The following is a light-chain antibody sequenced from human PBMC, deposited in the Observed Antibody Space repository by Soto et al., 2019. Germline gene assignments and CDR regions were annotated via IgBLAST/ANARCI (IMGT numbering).Light chain of an antibody. Sequence: DIQMTQSPSTLSASVGNRVTITCRASQSISGWLAWYQQKPGKAPKLLIYKASSLESGVPSTFSGSGSGTEFTLTISSLQPDDFATYYCQQYNSYSWTFDQGTKVEI. J-gene: IGKJ1*01. CDR1: QSISGW. CDR2: KAS. CDR3: QQYNSYSWT. V-gene: IGKV1-5*03.